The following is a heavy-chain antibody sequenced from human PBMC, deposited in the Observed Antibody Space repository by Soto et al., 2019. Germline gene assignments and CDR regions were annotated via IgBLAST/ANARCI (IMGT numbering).Heavy chain of an antibody. CDR1: GFTFRNYA. CDR2: LLRSGSSA. Sequence: GGSLRLSXAASGFTFRNYAMTWARQAPGKGLEWVSSLLRSGSSAYYADSVRGRFTISSDTSANSLYLQMDNLRAEDTAIYYCAKDAISGDGIWLMDSWGQGTVVTVSS. CDR3: AKDAISGDGIWLMDS. V-gene: IGHV3-23*01. J-gene: IGHJ5*02. D-gene: IGHD4-17*01.